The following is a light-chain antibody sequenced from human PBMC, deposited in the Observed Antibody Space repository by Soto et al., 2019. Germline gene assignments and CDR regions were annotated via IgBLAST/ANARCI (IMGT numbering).Light chain of an antibody. Sequence: EIVLTQSPATPSVSPGERATLSCRTSQSIASNLAWYQQKPGQAPRLLIYGAFIRAPGFPVRFRGTGSGSEFTLTISSLQSEDGATYYCQQYDKWPYTFGQGTKLEIK. CDR2: GAF. CDR3: QQYDKWPYT. CDR1: QSIASN. V-gene: IGKV3-15*01. J-gene: IGKJ2*01.